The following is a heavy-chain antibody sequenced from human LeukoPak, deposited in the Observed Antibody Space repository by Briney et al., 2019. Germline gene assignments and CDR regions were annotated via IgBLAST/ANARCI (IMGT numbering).Heavy chain of an antibody. V-gene: IGHV3-23*01. CDR2: VSGSGSNT. CDR3: AKTLATAATGY. CDR1: GFTVSSNY. J-gene: IGHJ4*02. D-gene: IGHD6-13*01. Sequence: GGSLRLSCAASGFTVSSNYMSWVRQAPGKGLEWVSAVSGSGSNTYYADSVKGRFTISRDNSKNTLYLQMNSLRAEDTAVYYCAKTLATAATGYWGQGTLVTVSS.